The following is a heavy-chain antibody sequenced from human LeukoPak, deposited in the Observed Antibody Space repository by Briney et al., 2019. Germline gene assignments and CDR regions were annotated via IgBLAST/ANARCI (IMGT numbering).Heavy chain of an antibody. D-gene: IGHD4-23*01. CDR3: AREAVESDAFDI. CDR2: INSDGSGT. CDR1: GFTFSNHW. J-gene: IGHJ3*02. Sequence: GGSLGLSCAASGFTFSNHWMHWVRQAPGKGLVWVSRINSDGSGTHYADPVKGRFAISRDNAKNTLSLQMNSLRADDTAIYYCAREAVESDAFDIWGRGTMVTVSS. V-gene: IGHV3-74*01.